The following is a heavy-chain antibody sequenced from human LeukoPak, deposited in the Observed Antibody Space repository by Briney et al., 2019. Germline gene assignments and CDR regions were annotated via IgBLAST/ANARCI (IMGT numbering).Heavy chain of an antibody. J-gene: IGHJ4*02. CDR1: GFTFSDYY. Sequence: PGGSLRLSCAASGFTFSDYYMSWVRQAPGKGLEWVSTISGTGGSTYYADSVKGRFTISRDNANNTLYLQMNSLRAEDTAVYYCARSLYEYGGYYLGYWGQGTLVTVSS. CDR2: ISGTGGST. V-gene: IGHV3-23*01. D-gene: IGHD4/OR15-4a*01. CDR3: ARSLYEYGGYYLGY.